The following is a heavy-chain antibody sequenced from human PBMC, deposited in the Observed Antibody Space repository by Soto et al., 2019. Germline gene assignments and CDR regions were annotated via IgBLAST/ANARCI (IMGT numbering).Heavy chain of an antibody. Sequence: EVQLVESGGDFVQPGGSLRLSWAGLGFSFAGYPMSGVRKAPGKGLAWTSAGRGGGTSTYYPGPVKGRFTISRDSSVVYLQMNSLRADDTAVYYCAKWGGYYAYYSEMDVWGRGTTVTVSS. V-gene: IGHV3-23*04. J-gene: IGHJ6*02. CDR2: GRGGGTST. CDR1: GFSFAGYP. CDR3: AKWGGYYAYYSEMDV. D-gene: IGHD1-26*01.